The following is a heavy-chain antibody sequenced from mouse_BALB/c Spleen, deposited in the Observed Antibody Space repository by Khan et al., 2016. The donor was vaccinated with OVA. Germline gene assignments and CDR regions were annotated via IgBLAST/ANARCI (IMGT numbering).Heavy chain of an antibody. Sequence: QVQLKESGPGLVAPSQSLSITCTVSGFSLTDYGVSWIRQPPGKGLEWLGSIWGGGSTYYNSTLKSRLSIRKDNSKSQVFLKMNSLQTDDTAMYYWAKEDYGSSSFDYWGQGTTLTVSS. CDR2: IWGGGST. V-gene: IGHV2-6-5*01. D-gene: IGHD1-1*01. CDR1: GFSLTDYG. J-gene: IGHJ2*01. CDR3: AKEDYGSSSFDY.